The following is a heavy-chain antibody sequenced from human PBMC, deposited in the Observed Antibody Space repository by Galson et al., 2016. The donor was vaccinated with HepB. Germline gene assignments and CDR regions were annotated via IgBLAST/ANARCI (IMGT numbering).Heavy chain of an antibody. CDR1: GFTFSTSA. D-gene: IGHD5-18*01. J-gene: IGHJ4*02. Sequence: SLRLSCAASGFTFSTSAVHWVRQAPGKGLEWVAVISSDGSNQFYADSVTGRFTISRDNSKDTLYLQMNSLRAEDTAVYYCAKDGGYTYALGYWGQGILVTVSS. V-gene: IGHV3-30-3*01. CDR3: AKDGGYTYALGY. CDR2: ISSDGSNQ.